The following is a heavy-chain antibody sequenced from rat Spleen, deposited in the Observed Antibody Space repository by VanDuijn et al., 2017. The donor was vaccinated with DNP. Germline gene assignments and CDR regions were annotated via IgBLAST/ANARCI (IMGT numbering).Heavy chain of an antibody. V-gene: IGHV2-1*01. CDR2: IWRGGST. CDR3: TRSTSGYYVMDA. D-gene: IGHD4-3*01. J-gene: IGHJ4*01. Sequence: QVQLKESGPGLVQPSQTLSLTCPVSGFSLSSNSVSWVRQPPGKGLEWMGAIWRGGSTGYNSALKSRLSITRDASKSQVFLKMNSLQTEDTAIYFCTRSTSGYYVMDAWGQGASVTVSS. CDR1: GFSLSSNS.